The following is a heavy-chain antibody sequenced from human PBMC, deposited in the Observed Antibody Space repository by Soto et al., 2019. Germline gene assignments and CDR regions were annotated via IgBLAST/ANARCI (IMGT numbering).Heavy chain of an antibody. CDR3: TTLRLDP. J-gene: IGHJ5*02. CDR2: VNPNTGVT. V-gene: IGHV1-2*02. Sequence: ASVKVSCKASGYTFTTFYMNWVRQAPGQGLEWMGWVNPNTGVTKYAQKFQGRVTMTRDTSINTAYMELSGLTSDDTAVYYCTTLRLDPWGQGTLVTVSS. D-gene: IGHD3-9*01. CDR1: GYTFTTFY.